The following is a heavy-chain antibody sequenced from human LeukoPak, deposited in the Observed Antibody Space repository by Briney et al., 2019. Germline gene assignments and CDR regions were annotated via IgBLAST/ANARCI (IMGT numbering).Heavy chain of an antibody. CDR2: ISAYNGNT. D-gene: IGHD1-1*01. V-gene: IGHV1-18*01. Sequence: ASVKVSCKASGYTFTSYGISWVRQAPGQGLEWMRWISAYNGNTNYAQKLQGRVTMTTDTSTSTAYMELRSLRSDGTAVYYCARDLEKYNWNLGDYWGQGTLVTVSS. CDR3: ARDLEKYNWNLGDY. CDR1: GYTFTSYG. J-gene: IGHJ4*02.